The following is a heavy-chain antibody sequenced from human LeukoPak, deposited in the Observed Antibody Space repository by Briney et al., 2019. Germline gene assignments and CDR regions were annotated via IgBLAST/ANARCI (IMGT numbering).Heavy chain of an antibody. CDR1: GFTFSSYW. CDR3: SRGEGDDY. D-gene: IGHD3-10*01. Sequence: PGGSLRLSCAASGFTFSSYWISWVRQAPGKGLEWVANINGDESEKYYVDSVKARFTISRDNAKNSLYLQMNSLRVDDTAIYYCSRGEGDDYWGQGTLVTVSS. CDR2: INGDESEK. V-gene: IGHV3-7*01. J-gene: IGHJ4*02.